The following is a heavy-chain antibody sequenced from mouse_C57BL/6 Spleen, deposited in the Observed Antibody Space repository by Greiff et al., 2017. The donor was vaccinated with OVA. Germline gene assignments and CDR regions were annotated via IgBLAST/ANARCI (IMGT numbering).Heavy chain of an antibody. CDR2: FSTGGGSI. CDR3: ARHDGSYAWFAY. D-gene: IGHD2-12*01. V-gene: IGHV1-62-2*01. CDR1: GYTLTEYT. Sequence: QVQLQQSGAELVKPGASVKLSCKASGYTLTEYTIHWVKQRSGQGLEWIGWFSTGGGSIKYNEKFKDKATLIAAKSSSTVYMELSRLTSKYSAVYVCARHDGSYAWFAYWGQGTLVTVSA. J-gene: IGHJ3*01.